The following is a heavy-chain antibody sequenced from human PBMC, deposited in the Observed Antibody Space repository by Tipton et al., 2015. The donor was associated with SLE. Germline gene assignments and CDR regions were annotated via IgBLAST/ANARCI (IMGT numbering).Heavy chain of an antibody. CDR1: GFTFGEYS. V-gene: IGHV3-9*01. CDR2: ISWDSAER. CDR3: AKGCRVVDVSGFEM. J-gene: IGHJ3*02. D-gene: IGHD2-8*01. Sequence: SLRLSCVGSGFTFGEYSMHWVRQVPGKGLEWVSGISWDSAERGYVDSVRGRFTIFRDNSKKTVYLEMDSLRPDDTGMYYCAKGCRVVDVSGFEMWG.